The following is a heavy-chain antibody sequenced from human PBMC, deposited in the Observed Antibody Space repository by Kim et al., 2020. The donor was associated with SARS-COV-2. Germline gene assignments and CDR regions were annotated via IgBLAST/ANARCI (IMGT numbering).Heavy chain of an antibody. Sequence: SETLSLTCTVSGGSISSGGYYWSWIRQHPGKGLEWIGYIYYSGSTYYNPSLKSRVTISVDTSKNQFSLKLSSVTAADTAVYYCARGVRAHYYYDSSGYFGEMDYWGQGTLVTVSS. CDR1: GGSISSGGYY. CDR3: ARGVRAHYYYDSSGYFGEMDY. V-gene: IGHV4-31*03. D-gene: IGHD3-22*01. CDR2: IYYSGST. J-gene: IGHJ4*02.